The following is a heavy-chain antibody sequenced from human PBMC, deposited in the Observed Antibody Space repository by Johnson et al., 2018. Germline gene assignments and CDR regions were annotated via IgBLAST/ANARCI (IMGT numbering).Heavy chain of an antibody. CDR3: ARDDADAFEI. Sequence: VQLVESGGGVVRXGGSXILXCAASGFTFDNYAMSWVRQGPGKGLEWVSGRNWNGGRTGYADSVKGRFTISRYNAENSLFLRMNSLTPEDTALYYCARDDADAFEIWGQVTMVTVFS. D-gene: IGHD2-2*01. V-gene: IGHV3-20*04. CDR1: GFTFDNYA. J-gene: IGHJ3*02. CDR2: RNWNGGRT.